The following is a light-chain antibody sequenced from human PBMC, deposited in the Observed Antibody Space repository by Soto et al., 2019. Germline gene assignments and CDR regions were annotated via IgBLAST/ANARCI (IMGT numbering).Light chain of an antibody. V-gene: IGKV1-5*03. Sequence: DIQMTQSPSTLSASVGDRVTITCRASQSISSWLAWYQQKPGKAPKLLIYKASSLESGVPSRFSGSGSGTEFTLTISSLQPDDFATYYCQQYKSYTPYTIGQGTKVDIK. CDR3: QQYKSYTPYT. CDR2: KAS. J-gene: IGKJ2*01. CDR1: QSISSW.